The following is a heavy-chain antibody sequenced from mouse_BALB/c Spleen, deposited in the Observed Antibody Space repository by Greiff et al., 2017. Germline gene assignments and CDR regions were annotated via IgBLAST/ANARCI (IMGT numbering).Heavy chain of an antibody. CDR1: GFTFSSYG. CDR2: ISSGGSYT. D-gene: IGHD4-1*01. CDR3: ARHVTGGFDY. V-gene: IGHV5-6*01. J-gene: IGHJ3*01. Sequence: EVKVVESGGDLVKPGGSLKLSCAASGFTFSSYGMSWVRQTPDKRLEWVATISSGGSYTYYPDSVKGRFTISRDNAKNTLYLQMSSMKSEDTAMYYCARHVTGGFDYWGQGTLVTVSA.